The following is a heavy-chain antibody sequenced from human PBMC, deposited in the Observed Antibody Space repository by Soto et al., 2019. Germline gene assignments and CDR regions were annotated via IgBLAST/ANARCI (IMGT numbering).Heavy chain of an antibody. CDR1: GFTFSSYA. D-gene: IGHD3-16*01. CDR3: AKDPRLRDWFDP. CDR2: ISGSGGST. Sequence: PGGSLSLSSTAAGFTFSSYAMSWVRPAPGKGLEWVSAISGSGGSTYYADSVKGRFTISRDNSKNTLYLQMNSLRAEDTAVYYCAKDPRLRDWFDPWGQGTLVTVSS. J-gene: IGHJ5*02. V-gene: IGHV3-23*01.